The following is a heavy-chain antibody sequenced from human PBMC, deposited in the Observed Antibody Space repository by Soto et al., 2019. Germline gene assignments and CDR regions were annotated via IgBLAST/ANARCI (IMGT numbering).Heavy chain of an antibody. Sequence: VGSLKISCAASGFTFSSYAMSWVRQAPGKGLEWVSAISGMVVRTYYADSVKGRFTISRDNSKNTLYLQMNSLRAEDTAVYYCAKKSGLTVNWFDPWGQGTLVTVSS. CDR3: AKKSGLTVNWFDP. J-gene: IGHJ5*02. V-gene: IGHV3-23*01. D-gene: IGHD3-9*01. CDR2: ISGMVVRT. CDR1: GFTFSSYA.